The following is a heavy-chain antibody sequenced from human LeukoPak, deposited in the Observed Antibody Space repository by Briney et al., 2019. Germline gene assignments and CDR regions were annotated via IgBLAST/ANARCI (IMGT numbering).Heavy chain of an antibody. Sequence: PGGSLRLSCVSSGFIFRSYAVTWVRQAPGKGLDWVSSITANGDSIYYADSVKGRFTISRDNSKNTLYLQMNSLRAEDTAVYYCARAGSSWYILDYWGQGTLVTVSS. D-gene: IGHD6-13*01. V-gene: IGHV3-23*01. CDR3: ARAGSSWYILDY. CDR2: ITANGDSI. J-gene: IGHJ4*02. CDR1: GFIFRSYA.